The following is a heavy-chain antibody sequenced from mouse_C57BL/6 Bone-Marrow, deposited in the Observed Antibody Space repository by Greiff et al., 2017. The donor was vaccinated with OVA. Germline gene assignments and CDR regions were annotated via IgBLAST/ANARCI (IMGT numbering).Heavy chain of an antibody. J-gene: IGHJ2*01. D-gene: IGHD1-1*01. CDR1: GFTFSSYA. V-gene: IGHV5-4*01. CDR3: ARADGYWRYFDY. Sequence: DVQLVESGGGLVKPGGSLKLSCAASGFTFSSYAMSWVRQTPEKRLEWVATISDGGGYTYYPDNVKGRFTISRDNAKNNLYLQMSHLKSEDTAMYYCARADGYWRYFDYWGQGTTLTVSS. CDR2: ISDGGGYT.